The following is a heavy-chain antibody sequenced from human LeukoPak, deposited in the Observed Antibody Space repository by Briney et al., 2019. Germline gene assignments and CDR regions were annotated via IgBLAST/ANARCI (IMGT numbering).Heavy chain of an antibody. CDR3: ARESGNWFDP. Sequence: GRSLRLSCAASGFTFSSYAMHWVRQAPGKGLEWVAFISSDGSNKYYADSVKGRFTISRDNSKNTLYLQMNSLRAEDTAVYYCARESGNWFDPWGQGTLVTVSS. D-gene: IGHD3-10*01. CDR2: ISSDGSNK. J-gene: IGHJ5*02. V-gene: IGHV3-30-3*01. CDR1: GFTFSSYA.